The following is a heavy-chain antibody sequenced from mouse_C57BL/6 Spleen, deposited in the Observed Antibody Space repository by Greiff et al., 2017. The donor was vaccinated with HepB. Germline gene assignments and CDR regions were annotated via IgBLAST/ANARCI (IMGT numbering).Heavy chain of an antibody. Sequence: VQVVESGPELVKPGASVKISCKASGYAFSSSWMNWVKQRPGKGLEWIGRIYPGDGDTNYNGKFKGKATLTADKSSSTAYMQLSSLTSEDSAVYFCAINWGFDYWGQGTTLTVSS. J-gene: IGHJ2*01. V-gene: IGHV1-82*01. D-gene: IGHD4-1*01. CDR3: AINWGFDY. CDR2: IYPGDGDT. CDR1: GYAFSSSW.